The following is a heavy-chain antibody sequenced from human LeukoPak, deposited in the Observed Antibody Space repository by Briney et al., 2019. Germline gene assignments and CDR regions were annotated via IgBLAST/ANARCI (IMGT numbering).Heavy chain of an antibody. D-gene: IGHD1-14*01. CDR1: GYTFTTYD. V-gene: IGHV1-8*01. CDR2: MNPKSGYT. CDR3: ARVSPDSDP. J-gene: IGHJ5*02. Sequence: GASVKVSCKASGYTFTTYDISWVRQATGQGLEWMGWMNPKSGYTGYAQKFQGRVTMTRNTSISTAYMEPSRLTSEDTAVYYCARVSPDSDPWGQGTLVTVSS.